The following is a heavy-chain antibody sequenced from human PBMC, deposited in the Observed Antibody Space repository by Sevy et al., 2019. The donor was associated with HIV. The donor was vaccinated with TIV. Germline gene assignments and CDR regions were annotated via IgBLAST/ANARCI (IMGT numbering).Heavy chain of an antibody. J-gene: IGHJ6*02. CDR1: GFIFSSYG. CDR3: ARSQYWDFWSGFSYYFYALDV. D-gene: IGHD3-3*02. CDR2: IWYDGSKK. V-gene: IGHV3-33*01. Sequence: GGSLRLSCAASGFIFSSYGMHWVRQAPGKGLEWVAVIWYDGSKKYYGDSVTGRFTTSRDNSKNTLYLQMNSLRVEDTAVYHCARSQYWDFWSGFSYYFYALDVWGQGTTVTVSS.